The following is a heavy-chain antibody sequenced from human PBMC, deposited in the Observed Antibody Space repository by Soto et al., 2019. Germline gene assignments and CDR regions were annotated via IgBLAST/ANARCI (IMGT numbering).Heavy chain of an antibody. J-gene: IGHJ5*02. Sequence: SVKVSCKASGGTFSSYAISWVRQAPGQRLEWMGGIIPIFGTANYAQKFQGRVTITADKSTSTAYMELSSLRSEDTAVYYCARVYRYNWNGGKNWFDTWGQGTLVTVSS. V-gene: IGHV1-69*06. CDR2: IIPIFGTA. D-gene: IGHD1-20*01. CDR3: ARVYRYNWNGGKNWFDT. CDR1: GGTFSSYA.